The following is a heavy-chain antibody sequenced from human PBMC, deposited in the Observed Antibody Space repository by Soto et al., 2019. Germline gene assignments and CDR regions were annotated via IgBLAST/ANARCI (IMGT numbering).Heavy chain of an antibody. V-gene: IGHV3-33*01. CDR3: VREGERSFDS. J-gene: IGHJ4*02. Sequence: PGGSLRLSCAASGFIFSSHGMHWVRQAPGKGLEWVAVIWNDGSKRYYADSVKGRFTISRDNSKNTLYMEMSSLRAEDTAVYYCVREGERSFDSWGQGILVTVSS. CDR2: IWNDGSKR. D-gene: IGHD3-16*01. CDR1: GFIFSSHG.